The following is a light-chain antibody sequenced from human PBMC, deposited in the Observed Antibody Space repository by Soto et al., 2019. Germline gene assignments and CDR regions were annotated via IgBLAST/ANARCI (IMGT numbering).Light chain of an antibody. CDR1: QSVSSSY. V-gene: IGKV3-20*01. Sequence: EILMTPSPATLSVSPGERATLSCRASQSVSSSYLAWCQQKPGQTPRLLIYGASSRATGIPDRFSGSGSGTDFTLTISRLEPEDFAVYYCQQYRTFGQGTKV. CDR2: GAS. J-gene: IGKJ1*01. CDR3: QQYRT.